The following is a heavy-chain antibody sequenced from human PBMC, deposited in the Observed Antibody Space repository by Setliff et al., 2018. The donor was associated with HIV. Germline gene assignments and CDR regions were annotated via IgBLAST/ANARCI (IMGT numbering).Heavy chain of an antibody. J-gene: IGHJ5*02. Sequence: SVKVSCKASGGTFSLYAINWVRQAPGQGLEWMGGIIPIFNTANYAQKFQGRVTITADGSTSTAYMELSSLRFEDTATYYCARDQATGYEKVWFSWIDPWGQGTLVTIS. CDR3: ARDQATGYEKVWFSWIDP. D-gene: IGHD5-12*01. V-gene: IGHV1-69*13. CDR1: GGTFSLYA. CDR2: IIPIFNTA.